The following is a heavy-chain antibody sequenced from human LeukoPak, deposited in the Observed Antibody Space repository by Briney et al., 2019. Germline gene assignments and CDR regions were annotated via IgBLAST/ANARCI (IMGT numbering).Heavy chain of an antibody. CDR1: GGSISSHY. V-gene: IGHV4-59*11. CDR3: ARDRDLRWFYY. CDR2: IYYSGST. Sequence: SETLSLTCTVSGGSISSHYWSWIRQPPGKGLEWIGYIYYSGSTYYNPSLKGRVTISVDTSKNQFSLKLSSVTAADTAVYYCARDRDLRWFYYWGQGTLVTVSS. J-gene: IGHJ4*02. D-gene: IGHD2-21*01.